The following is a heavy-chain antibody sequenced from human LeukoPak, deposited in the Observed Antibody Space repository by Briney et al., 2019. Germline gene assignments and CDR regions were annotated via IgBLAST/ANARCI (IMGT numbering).Heavy chain of an antibody. CDR3: ARAEGYGKSTVVEYYYYYYGMDV. J-gene: IGHJ6*02. D-gene: IGHD4-23*01. CDR1: GGTFSSYA. Sequence: GASVKVSCKASGGTFSSYAISWVRQAPGQGLEWMGRIIPILGIANYAQKFQGRVTITADKSTSTAYMELSSLRSEDTAVYYCARAEGYGKSTVVEYYYYYYGMDVWGQGTTVTVSS. CDR2: IIPILGIA. V-gene: IGHV1-69*04.